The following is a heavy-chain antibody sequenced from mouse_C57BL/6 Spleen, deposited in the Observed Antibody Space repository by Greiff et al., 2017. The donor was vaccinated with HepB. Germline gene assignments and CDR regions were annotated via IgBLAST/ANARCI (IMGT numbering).Heavy chain of an antibody. V-gene: IGHV8-12*01. J-gene: IGHJ4*01. CDR3: ARIYYYGSSYVGDAMDY. Sequence: QVTLKVSGPGILQSSQTLSLTCSFSGFSLSTSGMGVSWIRQPSGKGLEWLAHIYWDDDKRYNPSLKGRLTISKDTSRNQVFLKITSVDTADTATYYCARIYYYGSSYVGDAMDYWGQGTSVTVSS. D-gene: IGHD1-1*01. CDR1: GFSLSTSGMG. CDR2: IYWDDDK.